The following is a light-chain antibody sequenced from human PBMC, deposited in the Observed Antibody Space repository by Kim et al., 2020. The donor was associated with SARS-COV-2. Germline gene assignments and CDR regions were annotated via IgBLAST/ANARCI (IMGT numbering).Light chain of an antibody. V-gene: IGKV1-16*01. Sequence: LCASVGDRVTITCRASQAITYLAWFQQKPGKAPKSLIYGASSLQSGVPSRFSGSGSGTDFTLTISSLQPEDFASYYCQQYGNFPLTFGPGTKVEIK. CDR3: QQYGNFPLT. CDR2: GAS. J-gene: IGKJ3*01. CDR1: QAITY.